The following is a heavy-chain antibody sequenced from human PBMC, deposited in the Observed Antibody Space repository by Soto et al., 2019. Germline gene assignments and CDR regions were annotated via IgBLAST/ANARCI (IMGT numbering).Heavy chain of an antibody. CDR3: ARDEVPAANWLDR. CDR2: ISGYNGNT. Sequence: ASVKVSCKASGYIFINYGITWVRQAPGQGLEWMGWISGYNGNTKYADKLQGRVTMTTDTSTTTAYMELRSLRSDDTAVYYCARDEVPAANWLDRWGQGTLVTVYS. V-gene: IGHV1-18*01. J-gene: IGHJ5*02. CDR1: GYIFINYG. D-gene: IGHD2-2*01.